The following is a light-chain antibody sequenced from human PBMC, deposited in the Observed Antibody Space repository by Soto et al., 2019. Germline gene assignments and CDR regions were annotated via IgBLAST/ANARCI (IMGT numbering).Light chain of an antibody. CDR1: QGIRND. Sequence: AIQMTQSPSSLSASVGDRVTITCRASQGIRNDLGWFQQKLGKAPKLLMYAASSPQSGVPSRFSGSGSGTDFTLTISSLQPEDVATYYCLQHYFYPYTFCQGTKLEIK. V-gene: IGKV1-6*01. CDR3: LQHYFYPYT. CDR2: AAS. J-gene: IGKJ2*01.